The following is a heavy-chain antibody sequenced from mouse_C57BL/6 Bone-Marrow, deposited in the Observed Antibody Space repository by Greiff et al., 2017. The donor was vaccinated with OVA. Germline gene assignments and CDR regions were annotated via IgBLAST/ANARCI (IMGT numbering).Heavy chain of an antibody. J-gene: IGHJ3*01. D-gene: IGHD2-2*01. CDR2: IDPSDSYT. V-gene: IGHV1-50*01. Sequence: QVQLQQPGAELVKPGASVKLSCKASGYTFTSYWMQWVKQRPGQGLEWIGEIDPSDSYTNYNQKFKGKATLTVDTSSSTAYMQLSSLTSEDSAVYYCARRGWLRRGFAYWGQGTLVTVSA. CDR1: GYTFTSYW. CDR3: ARRGWLRRGFAY.